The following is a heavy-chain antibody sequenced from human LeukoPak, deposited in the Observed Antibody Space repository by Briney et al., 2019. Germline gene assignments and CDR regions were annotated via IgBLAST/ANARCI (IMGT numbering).Heavy chain of an antibody. CDR1: GYTFTGYC. Sequence: ASVKVSCKASGYTFTGYCMHWVRQAPGQGLEWMGWINPNSGGTNYAQKFQGRVTMTRDTSISTAYMELSRLRSDDTAVYYCARDSYIAAAGTCDYWGQGTLVTVSS. J-gene: IGHJ4*02. CDR3: ARDSYIAAAGTCDY. D-gene: IGHD6-13*01. V-gene: IGHV1-2*02. CDR2: INPNSGGT.